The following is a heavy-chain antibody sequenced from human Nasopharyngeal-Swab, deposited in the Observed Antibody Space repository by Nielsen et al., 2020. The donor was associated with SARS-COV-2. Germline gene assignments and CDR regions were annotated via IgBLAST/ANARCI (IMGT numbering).Heavy chain of an antibody. J-gene: IGHJ4*02. V-gene: IGHV3-7*01. Sequence: GGSLRLSCAASGFTFSSYWISWVRKAPGKGLEWVANIKQDGSEKYYVDSVKGRFTISRDNAKNSLYLQMNSLRAEDTAVYYCARHYDYVWGSYRPFDYWGQGTLVTVSS. D-gene: IGHD3-16*02. CDR3: ARHYDYVWGSYRPFDY. CDR1: GFTFSSYW. CDR2: IKQDGSEK.